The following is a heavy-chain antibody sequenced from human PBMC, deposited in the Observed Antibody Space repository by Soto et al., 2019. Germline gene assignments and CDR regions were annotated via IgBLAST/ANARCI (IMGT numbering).Heavy chain of an antibody. D-gene: IGHD1-1*01. CDR1: GGSFSGYY. Sequence: QVQLQQWGAGLLKPSETLSLTCAVYGGSFSGYYWSWIRHSPGKGLEWIGEINHSGSTNYTPSLKSRVSISVDTSNCQFSLELSSLTAADTAVYYCASGAGMGDGLSNWFDRWGQGTLVTVSS. CDR2: INHSGST. J-gene: IGHJ5*02. CDR3: ASGAGMGDGLSNWFDR. V-gene: IGHV4-34*01.